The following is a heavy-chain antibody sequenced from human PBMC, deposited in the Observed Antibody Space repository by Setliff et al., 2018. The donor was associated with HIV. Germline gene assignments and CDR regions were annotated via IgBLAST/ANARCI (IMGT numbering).Heavy chain of an antibody. D-gene: IGHD3-10*01. CDR3: ARRRGDTSRSFLDY. CDR2: IFTNEFI. J-gene: IGHJ4*02. CDR1: GDSISGFF. V-gene: IGHV4-4*08. Sequence: SETLSLTCNVSGDSISGFFWSWIRQPPGKTLEWIGSIFTNEFIYYNPSLKSRVTISADTSNTQFSLKLRSVTAADTAVYYCARRRGDTSRSFLDYWGQGNLVTVSS.